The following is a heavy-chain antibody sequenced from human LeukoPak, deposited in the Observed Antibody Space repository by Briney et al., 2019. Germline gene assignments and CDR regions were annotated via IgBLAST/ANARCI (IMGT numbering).Heavy chain of an antibody. CDR2: LDWDDDK. V-gene: IGHV2-70*11. CDR1: GVSLSTSGRC. D-gene: IGHD6-13*01. CDR3: ARIVWGQQLVPPLYYYYGMDV. Sequence: SGPTLVNPTQTLTLPCTLLGVSLSTSGRCVSWIRHPPGKALQCLARLDWDDDKYDRTSLKTRLTISKYTSKNLVVLTMTNMDPVDTATYYCARIVWGQQLVPPLYYYYGMDVWGQGTTVTVSS. J-gene: IGHJ6*02.